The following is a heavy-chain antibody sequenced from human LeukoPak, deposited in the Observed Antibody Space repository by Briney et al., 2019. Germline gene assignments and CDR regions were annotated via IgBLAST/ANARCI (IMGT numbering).Heavy chain of an antibody. V-gene: IGHV3-30*18. CDR3: AKALTHVPPNDY. D-gene: IGHD2-2*01. CDR2: ISYDGSNK. CDR1: GFTFSSYG. J-gene: IGHJ4*02. Sequence: GGSLRLSCAASGFTFSSYGMHWVRQAPGKGLEWVAVISYDGSNKYYADSVKGRFTISRDNSKNTLYLQMNSLRAEDTAVYYCAKALTHVPPNDYWGQGTLVTVSS.